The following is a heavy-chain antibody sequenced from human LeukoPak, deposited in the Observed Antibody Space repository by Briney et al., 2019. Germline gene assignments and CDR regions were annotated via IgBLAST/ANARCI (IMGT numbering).Heavy chain of an antibody. CDR3: ARVHSSSWWDFDY. CDR1: GASISSGDYL. Sequence: SETLSLTCTVSGASISSGDYLWSWIRQPPGMGLEWIGNIYYSGSTNYSPSLKSRVTISVDTSKNQFSLKLSSVTAADTAVYYCARVHSSSWWDFDYWGQGTLVTVSS. CDR2: IYYSGST. J-gene: IGHJ4*02. D-gene: IGHD6-13*01. V-gene: IGHV4-61*08.